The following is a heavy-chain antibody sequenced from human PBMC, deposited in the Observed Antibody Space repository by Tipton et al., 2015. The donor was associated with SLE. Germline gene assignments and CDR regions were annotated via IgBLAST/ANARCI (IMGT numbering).Heavy chain of an antibody. CDR2: ISQSGDST. CDR1: GFTFSISA. CDR3: AKAPLVSCTGTRCYSLDS. Sequence: SLRLSCTASGFTFSISAMSWVRQTPAKGLEWVSSISQSGDSTYHADSVKGRFTMSRDNSKNTQYLSMHSLRTEDTAVYYCAKAPLVSCTGTRCYSLDSWGQGTLVTVSS. J-gene: IGHJ4*02. D-gene: IGHD1-14*01. V-gene: IGHV3-23*01.